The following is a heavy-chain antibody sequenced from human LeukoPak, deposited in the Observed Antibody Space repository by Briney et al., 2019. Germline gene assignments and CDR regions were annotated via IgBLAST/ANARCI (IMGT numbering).Heavy chain of an antibody. CDR3: ATVSAFFYDSGSYYTFDY. V-gene: IGHV4-4*02. CDR1: GGSISSSKW. Sequence: PSGTLSLTCAVSGGSISSSKWWSWVRQPPGKGLEWIGEIYHSGSTNYNPSLKSRVTISVDKSKNQFSLKLSSVTAADTAVYYCATVSAFFYDSGSYYTFDYWGQGTLVTVFS. J-gene: IGHJ4*02. D-gene: IGHD3-10*01. CDR2: IYHSGST.